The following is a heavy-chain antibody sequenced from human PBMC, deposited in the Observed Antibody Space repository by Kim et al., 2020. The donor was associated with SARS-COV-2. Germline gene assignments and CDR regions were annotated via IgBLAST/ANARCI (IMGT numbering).Heavy chain of an antibody. CDR2: IRSKAYGGTT. CDR3: TPGPRYSSGWRGPPWVY. D-gene: IGHD6-19*01. V-gene: IGHV3-49*04. CDR1: GFTFGDYA. J-gene: IGHJ4*02. Sequence: GGSLRLSCTASGFTFGDYAMSWVRQAPGKGLEWVGFIRSKAYGGTTEYAASVKGRFTISRDDSKSIAYLQMNSLKTEDTAVYYCTPGPRYSSGWRGPPWVYWGQGTLVTVSS.